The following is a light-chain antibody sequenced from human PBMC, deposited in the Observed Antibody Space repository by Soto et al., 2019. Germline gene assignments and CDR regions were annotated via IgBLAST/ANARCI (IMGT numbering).Light chain of an antibody. CDR2: DVS. V-gene: IGLV2-11*01. Sequence: QSALTQPRSVSGSPGQSVTISCTGTSSDVGGYNYVSWYQQHLGKAPKLMIYDVSKRPSGVPDRFSGSKSGNTASLTISGLQAEDEADYYCCSYAGSSSYVFGTGTKLTVL. CDR1: SSDVGGYNY. CDR3: CSYAGSSSYV. J-gene: IGLJ1*01.